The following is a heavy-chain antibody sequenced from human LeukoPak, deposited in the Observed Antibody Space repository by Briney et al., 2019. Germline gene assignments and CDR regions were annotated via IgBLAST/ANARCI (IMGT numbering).Heavy chain of an antibody. D-gene: IGHD5-18*01. V-gene: IGHV4-30-2*01. Sequence: SQTLSLTCAVSGGSIFSGGYSWSWIRQPPGKGLEWIGYIYLSGSAYYNPSLKSRVTISIDTSKNRFSLNLTSVTAADTAVYYCAKVQRGYNYGSGRFDPWGQGTLVTVSS. J-gene: IGHJ5*02. CDR2: IYLSGSA. CDR3: AKVQRGYNYGSGRFDP. CDR1: GGSIFSGGYS.